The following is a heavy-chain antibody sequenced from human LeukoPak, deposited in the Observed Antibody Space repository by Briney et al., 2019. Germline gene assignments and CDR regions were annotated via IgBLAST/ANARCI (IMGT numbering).Heavy chain of an antibody. Sequence: SETLSLTCSVSGGSISNYYWNWIRQPPGKGLEWIGSISYSGSTNYNPSLESRVTISVDTSKNQISLKVSSVTAADTAIYYCARAPERWYSYGSYTYHYMDVWGRGTTVTISS. CDR2: ISYSGST. CDR1: GGSISNYY. CDR3: ARAPERWYSYGSYTYHYMDV. J-gene: IGHJ6*03. D-gene: IGHD3-10*01. V-gene: IGHV4-59*01.